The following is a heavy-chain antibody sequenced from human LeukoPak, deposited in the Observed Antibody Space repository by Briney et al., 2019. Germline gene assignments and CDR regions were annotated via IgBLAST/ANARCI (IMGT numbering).Heavy chain of an antibody. CDR2: IKQDGSEK. J-gene: IGHJ4*02. CDR1: GFTFSSYW. V-gene: IGHV3-7*01. Sequence: GGSLRLSCAASGFTFSSYWMSWVRQAPGKGLEWVANIKQDGSEKYYVDSVKGRFTISRDNAKNSLYLQMNSLRAEDTAVYYCARGPAVAPFSDFDYWGQGTLVTGSS. CDR3: ARGPAVAPFSDFDY. D-gene: IGHD6-19*01.